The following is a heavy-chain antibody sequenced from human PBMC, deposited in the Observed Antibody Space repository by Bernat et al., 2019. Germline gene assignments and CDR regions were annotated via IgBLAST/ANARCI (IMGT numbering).Heavy chain of an antibody. D-gene: IGHD6-19*01. J-gene: IGHJ2*01. V-gene: IGHV3-30-3*01. Sequence: VQLVESGGGLVQPGGSLRLSCVASGFTFSDHYMDWVRQAPGKGLEWVAVISYDGSNKYYADSVKGRFTISRDNSKNTLYLQMNSLRAEDTAVYYCARGQQWLVLGGFFDLWGRGTLVTVSS. CDR3: ARGQQWLVLGGFFDL. CDR1: GFTFSDHY. CDR2: ISYDGSNK.